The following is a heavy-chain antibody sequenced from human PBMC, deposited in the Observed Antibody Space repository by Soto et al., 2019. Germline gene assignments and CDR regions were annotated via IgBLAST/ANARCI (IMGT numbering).Heavy chain of an antibody. V-gene: IGHV4-31*03. CDR2: IYYRGST. Sequence: QVQLQESGPGLVKPSQTLSLTCTVSGGSISSGGYYWSWIRQHPGKGLEWIGYIYYRGSTYYKPSLKSRVTRSVDTSKNQFSLKLSSVTAADTAVYYCARGGGYNTAFDYWGQGTLVTVSS. CDR3: ARGGGYNTAFDY. CDR1: GGSISSGGYY. J-gene: IGHJ4*02. D-gene: IGHD5-12*01.